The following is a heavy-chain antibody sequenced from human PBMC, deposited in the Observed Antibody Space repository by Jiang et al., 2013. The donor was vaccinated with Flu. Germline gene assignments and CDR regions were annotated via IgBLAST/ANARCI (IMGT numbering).Heavy chain of an antibody. CDR1: GYTLTELS. J-gene: IGHJ5*02. CDR2: FDPEDGET. Sequence: SGAEVKKPGASVKVSCKVSGYTLTELSMHWVRQAPGKGLEWMGGFDPEDGETIYAQKFQGRVTMTEDTSTDTAYMELSSLRSEDTAVYYCATPLSGGAAAGWWFDPWGQGTLVTVSS. CDR3: ATPLSGGAAAGWWFDP. D-gene: IGHD6-13*01. V-gene: IGHV1-24*01.